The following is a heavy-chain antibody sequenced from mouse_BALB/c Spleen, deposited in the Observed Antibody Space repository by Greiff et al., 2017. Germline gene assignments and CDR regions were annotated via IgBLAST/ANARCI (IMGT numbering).Heavy chain of an antibody. CDR1: GYTFTDYN. CDR3: ARGGVITTEGYFDD. V-gene: IGHV1-18*01. J-gene: IGHJ2*01. CDR2: INPNNGGT. Sequence: VQLQQSGPELVKPGASVKIPCKASGYTFTDYNMDWVKQSHGKSLEWIGDINPNNGGTIYNQKFKGKATLTVDKSSSTAYMELRSLTSEDTAVYYCARGGVITTEGYFDDWGQGTTLTVSS. D-gene: IGHD1-1*01.